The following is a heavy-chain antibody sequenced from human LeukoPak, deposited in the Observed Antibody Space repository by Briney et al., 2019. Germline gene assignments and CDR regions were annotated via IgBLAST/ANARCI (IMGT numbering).Heavy chain of an antibody. CDR2: IYPGDSDT. CDR3: ARKYCSSASCYSPFDY. CDR1: GNRFTNYW. D-gene: IGHD2-2*02. V-gene: IGHV5-51*01. J-gene: IGHJ4*02. Sequence: GESLKISCKGSGNRFTNYWIGWVRQMPGKGLEWMGIIYPGDSDTRYSPSFQGQVTISADKSISTAHLQWSSLGASDTAMYYCARKYCSSASCYSPFDYWGQGTLVTVSS.